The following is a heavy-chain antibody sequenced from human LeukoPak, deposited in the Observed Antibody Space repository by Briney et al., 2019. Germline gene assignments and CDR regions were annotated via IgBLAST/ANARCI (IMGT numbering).Heavy chain of an antibody. CDR1: GFTLSIYG. D-gene: IGHD6-19*01. CDR3: ARGYSSGSWYFDL. CDR2: ISGSSSYK. Sequence: GGSLRLSCAASGFTLSIYGWRWARQAPGKGLEWFSSISGSSSYKYYADSVKGRFTISRDNAKNSVYLQMNSLRAEDTAMYYCARGYSSGSWYFDLWGRGSLVTVSS. V-gene: IGHV3-21*01. J-gene: IGHJ2*01.